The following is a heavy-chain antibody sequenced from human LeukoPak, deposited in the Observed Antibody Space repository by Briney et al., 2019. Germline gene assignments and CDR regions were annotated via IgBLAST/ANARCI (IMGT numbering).Heavy chain of an antibody. CDR3: ARDHVLVPATFHI. CDR2: ISTSGSPI. Sequence: GGSLRLSCVASGFTFGDYYMGWIRQAPGKGLGCIAYISTSGSPIYYADSVRGRFAISRDNAKNSLYLQMNSLRDEDTAVYYCARDHVLVPATFHIWGQGTMVTVSS. CDR1: GFTFGDYY. V-gene: IGHV3-11*04. J-gene: IGHJ3*02. D-gene: IGHD2-15*01.